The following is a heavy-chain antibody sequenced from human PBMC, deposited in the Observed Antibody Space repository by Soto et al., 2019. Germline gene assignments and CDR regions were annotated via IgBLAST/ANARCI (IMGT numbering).Heavy chain of an antibody. CDR2: IWYDGSNK. CDR1: GFTFSSYG. CDR3: ATKPRSSSSVDY. V-gene: IGHV3-33*01. Sequence: GGSLRLSCAASGFTFSSYGMHWVCQAPGKGLEWVAVIWYDGSNKYYADSVKGRFTISRDNSKNTLYLQMNSLRAEDTAVYYCATKPRSSSSVDYWGQGTLVTVSS. J-gene: IGHJ4*02. D-gene: IGHD6-6*01.